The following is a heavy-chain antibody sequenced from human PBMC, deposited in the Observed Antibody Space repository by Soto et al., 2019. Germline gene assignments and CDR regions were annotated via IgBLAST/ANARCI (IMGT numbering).Heavy chain of an antibody. CDR1: GFTFSSYS. D-gene: IGHD4-17*01. V-gene: IGHV3-48*04. CDR3: ARDHHDYGDAFDY. J-gene: IGHJ4*02. CDR2: ISSSSSTI. Sequence: PGGSLRLSCAASGFTFSSYSMNWVRQAPGKGLEWVSYISSSSSTIYYADSVKGRFTISRDNAKNTLYLQMNSLRAEDTAVYYCARDHHDYGDAFDYWGQGTLVTVSS.